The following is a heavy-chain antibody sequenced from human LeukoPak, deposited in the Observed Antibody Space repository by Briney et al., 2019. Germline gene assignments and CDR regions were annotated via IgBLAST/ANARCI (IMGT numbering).Heavy chain of an antibody. Sequence: GSSVKFSCKASGGTFSTQAVSWVRQAPGQGLEWMGGIIAIFGRAAYAQKFQGKVTITADISTSTAYMELSGLGSEDTAVYYCAAISSSGWFYFDSWGQGTLVTVSS. D-gene: IGHD6-19*01. CDR2: IIAIFGRA. V-gene: IGHV1-69*06. CDR3: AAISSSGWFYFDS. J-gene: IGHJ4*02. CDR1: GGTFSTQA.